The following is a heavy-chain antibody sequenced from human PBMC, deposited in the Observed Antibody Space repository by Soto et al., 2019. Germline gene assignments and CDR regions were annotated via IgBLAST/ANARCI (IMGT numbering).Heavy chain of an antibody. CDR1: GGTFSSYA. Sequence: PEASVKVSCKASGGTFSSYAISWVRKAPGQGLEWMGGIIPIFGTANYAQKFQGRVTITADESTSTAYMELSSLRSEDTAAYYCARAYCGGDCRYYYYGMDVWGQGTTVTVSS. D-gene: IGHD2-21*02. CDR2: IIPIFGTA. J-gene: IGHJ6*02. CDR3: ARAYCGGDCRYYYYGMDV. V-gene: IGHV1-69*13.